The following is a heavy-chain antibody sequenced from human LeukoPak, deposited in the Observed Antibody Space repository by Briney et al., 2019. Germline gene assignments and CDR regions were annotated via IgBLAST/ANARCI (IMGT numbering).Heavy chain of an antibody. CDR3: ARGTYYDILTGYYKDNWFDP. CDR1: GGTFSSYA. CDR2: IIPIFGTA. D-gene: IGHD3-9*01. J-gene: IGHJ5*02. V-gene: IGHV1-69*13. Sequence: ASVKVSCKASGGTFSSYAISWVRQAPGQGLEWMGGIIPIFGTANYAQKFQGRVTITADESTSTAYMELSSLRSEDTAVYYCARGTYYDILTGYYKDNWFDPWGQGTLVTVSS.